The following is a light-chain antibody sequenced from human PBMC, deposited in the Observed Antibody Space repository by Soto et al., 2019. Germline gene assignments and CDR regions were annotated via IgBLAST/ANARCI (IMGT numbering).Light chain of an antibody. CDR3: ASYTSSSTFV. J-gene: IGLJ2*01. CDR1: SSDVGGYNY. CDR2: DVS. Sequence: QSALTQPASVSGSPGQSITISCTGTSSDVGGYNYVSWYQQHPGKVPKLMIYDVSDRPSGVSNRFSGSKSGNTASLTISGLQAEDEADYYCASYTSSSTFVFGGGTKRTVL. V-gene: IGLV2-14*01.